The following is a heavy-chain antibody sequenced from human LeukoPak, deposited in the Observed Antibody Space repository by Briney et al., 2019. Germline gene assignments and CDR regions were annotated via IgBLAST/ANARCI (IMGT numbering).Heavy chain of an antibody. V-gene: IGHV4-38-2*01. J-gene: IGHJ4*02. CDR3: ARVQLVSRFDY. D-gene: IGHD6-6*01. Sequence: PSDTLSLTCAVSGYSISSGYYLGWIRPPPGKGLEWIGRIYHCGSTYYNPSLKSRVTISVDTSKNQFSLNLSSVTAADTVVYDCARVQLVSRFDYWRQGTLVTVSS. CDR1: GYSISSGYY. CDR2: IYHCGST.